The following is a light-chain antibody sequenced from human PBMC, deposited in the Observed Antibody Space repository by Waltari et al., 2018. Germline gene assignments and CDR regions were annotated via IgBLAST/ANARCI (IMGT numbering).Light chain of an antibody. CDR3: QSYDSSLSAVV. V-gene: IGLV1-40*01. CDR1: SSNIGAGYD. J-gene: IGLJ2*01. Sequence: QSVLTQPPSVSGAPGQRVTISCTGSSSNIGAGYDVHWYQQLPGTAPKLLIYGNSNRPSGVPDRFSGSKSGTSASRAITGLQAEDDADYYCQSYDSSLSAVVFGGGTKLTVL. CDR2: GNS.